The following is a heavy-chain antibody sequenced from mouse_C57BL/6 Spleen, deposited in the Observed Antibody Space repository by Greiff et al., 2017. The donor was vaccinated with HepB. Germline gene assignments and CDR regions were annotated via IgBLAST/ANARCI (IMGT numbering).Heavy chain of an antibody. D-gene: IGHD2-4*01. V-gene: IGHV1-15*01. Sequence: QVQLQQSVAELVRPGASVTLSCKASGYTFTDYEMHWVKQTPVHGLEWIGAIDPETGGTAYNQKFKGKAILTADKSSSTAYMELRSLTSEDSAVYYCTRERDDYDGAWFAYWGQGTLVTVSA. CDR2: IDPETGGT. CDR1: GYTFTDYE. J-gene: IGHJ3*01. CDR3: TRERDDYDGAWFAY.